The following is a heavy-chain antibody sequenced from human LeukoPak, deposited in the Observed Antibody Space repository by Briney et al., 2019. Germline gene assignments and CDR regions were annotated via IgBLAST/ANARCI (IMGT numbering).Heavy chain of an antibody. V-gene: IGHV4-38-2*02. CDR2: IYHSGST. J-gene: IGHJ4*02. D-gene: IGHD3-22*01. CDR3: ARDRDPLNSSGYLFDY. Sequence: SETLSLTCTVSGYSISSTYYWGWIRQPPGKGLEWIGNIYHSGSTCYNASLKSRVTISVDTSKNQFCLKLSSVSAADTAVYYCARDRDPLNSSGYLFDYWGQGTLVTVSS. CDR1: GYSISSTYY.